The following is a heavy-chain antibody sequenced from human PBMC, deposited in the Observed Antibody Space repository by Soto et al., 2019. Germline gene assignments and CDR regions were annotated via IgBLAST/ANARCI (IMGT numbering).Heavy chain of an antibody. D-gene: IGHD4-4*01. CDR3: AKDFYRDAYTTGFFDY. CDR2: ISGSGTIT. Sequence: GGSLRLSCAASGFTFTNYVMTWVRQAPGKGLEWVSSISGSGTITYYADSVKGRFTISRDNSKNTLSLQMNSLRAEDTAVYYCAKDFYRDAYTTGFFDYWGQGTLVTVSS. CDR1: GFTFTNYV. V-gene: IGHV3-23*01. J-gene: IGHJ4*02.